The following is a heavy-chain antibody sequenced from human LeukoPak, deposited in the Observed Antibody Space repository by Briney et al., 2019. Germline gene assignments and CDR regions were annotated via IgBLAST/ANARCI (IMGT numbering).Heavy chain of an antibody. Sequence: GGSLRLSCAASGFSFSSYSMNWVRQAPGKGLEWVSYISRSSSTIYYADSVKGRFTVSRDDAENSLYLQMNSLRDEDTAVYYCARDFCSGGSCYPDAFDIWGQGTMVTVSS. V-gene: IGHV3-48*02. CDR1: GFSFSSYS. D-gene: IGHD2-15*01. CDR3: ARDFCSGGSCYPDAFDI. J-gene: IGHJ3*02. CDR2: ISRSSSTI.